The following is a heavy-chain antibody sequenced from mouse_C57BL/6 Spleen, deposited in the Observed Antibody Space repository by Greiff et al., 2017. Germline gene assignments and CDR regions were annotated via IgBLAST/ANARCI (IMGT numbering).Heavy chain of an antibody. V-gene: IGHV7-3*01. CDR1: GFTFTDYY. CDR2: IRNKANGYTT. D-gene: IGHD2-1*01. CDR3: ARDGNYDYFDY. Sequence: EVKLVESGGGLVQPGGSLSLSCAASGFTFTDYYMSWVRQPPGKALEWLGFIRNKANGYTTEYSASVKGRFTISRDNSQSILYLQMNALRAEDSATYYCARDGNYDYFDYWGQGTTLTVSS. J-gene: IGHJ2*01.